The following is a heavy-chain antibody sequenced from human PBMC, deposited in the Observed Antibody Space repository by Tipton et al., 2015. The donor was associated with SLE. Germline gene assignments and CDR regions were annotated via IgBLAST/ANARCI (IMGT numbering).Heavy chain of an antibody. D-gene: IGHD3-16*01. CDR1: GFTFSNAW. CDR2: IKSKTDGGTT. V-gene: IGHV3-15*01. CDR3: TTRSRGYRGEDFQH. J-gene: IGHJ1*01. Sequence: VQLVQSGGGVVQPGRSLRLSCAASGFTFSNAWMSWVRQAPGKGLEWVGRIKSKTDGGTTDYAAPVKGRFTISRDDSKNTLYLQMNSLKTEDTAVYYCTTRSRGYRGEDFQHWGQGTLVTVSS.